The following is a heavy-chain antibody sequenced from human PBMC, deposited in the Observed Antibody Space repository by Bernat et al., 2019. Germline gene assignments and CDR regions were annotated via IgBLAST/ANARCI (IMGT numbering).Heavy chain of an antibody. V-gene: IGHV3-73*01. CDR2: IRSKANSYAT. J-gene: IGHJ6*02. D-gene: IGHD2-15*01. Sequence: EVQLVESGGGLVQPGGSLKLSCAASGFTFSGSAMHWVRQASGKGLEWVGRIRSKANSYATGYAASVKGRLNISRDDSKNTAYLQMNSLKTEDTAVYYCTRQLVVVAAQNYYYYGMDVWGQGTTVTVSS. CDR3: TRQLVVVAAQNYYYYGMDV. CDR1: GFTFSGSA.